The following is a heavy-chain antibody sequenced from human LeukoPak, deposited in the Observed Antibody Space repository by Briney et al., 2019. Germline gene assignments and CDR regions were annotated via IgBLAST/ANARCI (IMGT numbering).Heavy chain of an antibody. J-gene: IGHJ3*02. CDR3: ARVRAKKIVVVTAIDDDAFDI. D-gene: IGHD2-21*02. CDR1: GFTFSSYW. Sequence: GSLRLSCAASGFTFSSYWMHWVRQAPGKGLVWVSRINTDGSSTSYADSVKGRFTISRDNAKNTLYLQMNSLRAEDTAVYYCARVRAKKIVVVTAIDDDAFDIWGQGTMVTVSS. CDR2: INTDGSST. V-gene: IGHV3-74*01.